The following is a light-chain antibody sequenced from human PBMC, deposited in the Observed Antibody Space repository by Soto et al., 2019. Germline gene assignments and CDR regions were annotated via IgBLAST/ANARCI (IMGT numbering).Light chain of an antibody. CDR1: QSVSGW. J-gene: IGKJ1*01. V-gene: IGKV1-5*01. Sequence: DIQMTQSPSNLSASVGDTVTVTCRASQSVSGWLAWYQQKPGEAPKLLIYDASALQRGVPSRFSGSGSGTKFTLTIASLQPDDFATYYCQQYETFSGTFGPGTKVEI. CDR3: QQYETFSGT. CDR2: DAS.